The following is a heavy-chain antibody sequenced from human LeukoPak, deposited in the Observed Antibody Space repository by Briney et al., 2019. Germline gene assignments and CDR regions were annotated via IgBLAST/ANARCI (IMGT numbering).Heavy chain of an antibody. J-gene: IGHJ4*02. D-gene: IGHD2-15*01. CDR2: INSDGSST. Sequence: QAGGSLRLSCAASGFTFSSYWMHWVRQAPGKGLVWVSHINSDGSSTKYADSVKGRFTISRDNAKNTLYLQMNSLTAEDTAVYYCTRGSNRWSPSYHFDYWGQGTLVTVSS. CDR3: TRGSNRWSPSYHFDY. V-gene: IGHV3-74*03. CDR1: GFTFSSYW.